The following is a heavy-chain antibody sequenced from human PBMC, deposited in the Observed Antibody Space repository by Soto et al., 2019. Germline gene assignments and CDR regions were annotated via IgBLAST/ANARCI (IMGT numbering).Heavy chain of an antibody. V-gene: IGHV4-30-4*02. J-gene: IGHJ4*02. D-gene: IGHD4-17*01. CDR1: GGSISSCCYP. Sequence: SDTLCLTCTASGGSISSCCYPRTCTRQPPGKGLEWIGYIYYSGSIYYNPSLKSRVTISVDTSKNQFSLKLRSVTAADTAVYYCPVYGGNSLYFGYWGQGTLVTVS. CDR3: PVYGGNSLYFGY. CDR2: IYYSGSI.